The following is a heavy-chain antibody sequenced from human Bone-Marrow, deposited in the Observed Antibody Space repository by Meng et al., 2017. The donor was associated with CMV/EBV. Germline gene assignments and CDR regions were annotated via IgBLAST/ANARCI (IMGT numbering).Heavy chain of an antibody. CDR2: IWYDGSNK. J-gene: IGHJ4*02. Sequence: GECLKISCAASGFTFSSYGMHWVRQAPGKGLEWVAVIWYDGSNKYYADSVKGRFTISRDNSKNTLYLQMNSLRAEDTAVYYCAKAVSGSYYGGDYWGQGTLVTVSS. CDR1: GFTFSSYG. V-gene: IGHV3-33*06. CDR3: AKAVSGSYYGGDY. D-gene: IGHD1-26*01.